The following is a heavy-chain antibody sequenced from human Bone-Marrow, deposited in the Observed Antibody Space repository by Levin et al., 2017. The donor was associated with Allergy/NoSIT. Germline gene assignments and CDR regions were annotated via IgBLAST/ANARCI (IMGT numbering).Heavy chain of an antibody. Sequence: PGGSLRLSCAVSGFTFSIYAMYWVRQAPGKGLEWVAIIWHDGSNKYYADSVKGRFTISRDNSKNTLYLQMNSLRAEDTAVYYCARDDFYGSGAWGWIDPWGQGTLVTVSS. CDR1: GFTFSIYA. V-gene: IGHV3-33*01. J-gene: IGHJ5*02. D-gene: IGHD3-10*01. CDR2: IWHDGSNK. CDR3: ARDDFYGSGAWGWIDP.